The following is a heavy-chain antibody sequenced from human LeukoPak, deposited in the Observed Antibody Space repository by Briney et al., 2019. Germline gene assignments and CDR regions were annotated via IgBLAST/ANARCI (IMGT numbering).Heavy chain of an antibody. CDR1: GGSISSYY. V-gene: IGHV4-59*01. Sequence: SETLSLTCTVSGGSISSYYWSWIRQPPGKGLEWIGYIYYSGSTNYNPSLKSRVIISVDTSKNQFPLKLSSVTAADTAVYYCARGIAAAGNFDYWGQGTLVTVSS. D-gene: IGHD6-13*01. CDR3: ARGIAAAGNFDY. J-gene: IGHJ4*02. CDR2: IYYSGST.